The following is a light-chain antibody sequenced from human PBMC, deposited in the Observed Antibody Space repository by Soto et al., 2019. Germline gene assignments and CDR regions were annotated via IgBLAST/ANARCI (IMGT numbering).Light chain of an antibody. CDR2: RNN. CDR3: VTWDDSLSGRV. Sequence: QSVMSEASSASVTTGQRVSISCSGGGSNIERNYVYGYQQFPGTAPKIVIYRNNQRPSGVPDRFSSSKSDTSASLAISGLRSEDEADYYCVTWDDSLSGRVFGTGTKVTV. J-gene: IGLJ1*01. V-gene: IGLV1-47*01. CDR1: GSNIERNY.